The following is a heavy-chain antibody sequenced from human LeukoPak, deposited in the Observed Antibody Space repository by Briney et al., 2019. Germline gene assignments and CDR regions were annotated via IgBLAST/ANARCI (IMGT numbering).Heavy chain of an antibody. J-gene: IGHJ5*02. CDR2: INHSGST. Sequence: SETLSLTCAVYGGSFSGYYWSWIRQPPGKGLEWIGEINHSGSTNYNPSLKSRVTISVDTSKNQFSLKLSSVTAADTAVYYCARRILYYYGSGKGWFDPWGQGTLVTVSS. CDR1: GGSFSGYY. D-gene: IGHD3-10*01. CDR3: ARRILYYYGSGKGWFDP. V-gene: IGHV4-34*01.